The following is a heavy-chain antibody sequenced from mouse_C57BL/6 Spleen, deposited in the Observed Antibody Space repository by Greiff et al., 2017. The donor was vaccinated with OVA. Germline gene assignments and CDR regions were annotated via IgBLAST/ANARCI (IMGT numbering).Heavy chain of an antibody. V-gene: IGHV5-6*01. CDR1: GFTFSSYG. J-gene: IGHJ2*01. CDR2: ISSGGSYT. CDR3: ARQGDGYYHYFDY. Sequence: VQLQQSGGDLVKPGGSLKLSCAASGFTFSSYGMSWVRQTPDKRLEWVATISSGGSYTYYPDSVKGRFTISRDNAKNTLYLQMSSLKSEDTAMYYCARQGDGYYHYFDYWGQGTTLTVSS. D-gene: IGHD2-3*01.